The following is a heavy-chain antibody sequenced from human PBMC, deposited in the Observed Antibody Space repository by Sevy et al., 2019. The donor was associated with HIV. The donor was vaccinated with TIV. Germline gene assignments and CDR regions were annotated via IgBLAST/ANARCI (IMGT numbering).Heavy chain of an antibody. Sequence: ASVKVSCKASGYTFTSYGISWVRQAPGQGLEWMGWISTYNSIRNSAQKFQDRVTMTTDTSTSTAYMELRSLRSDDTAVYYCARSPQVAGRNNWFDPWGQGTLVTVSS. CDR2: ISTYNSIR. CDR1: GYTFTSYG. V-gene: IGHV1-18*01. J-gene: IGHJ5*02. D-gene: IGHD6-19*01. CDR3: ARSPQVAGRNNWFDP.